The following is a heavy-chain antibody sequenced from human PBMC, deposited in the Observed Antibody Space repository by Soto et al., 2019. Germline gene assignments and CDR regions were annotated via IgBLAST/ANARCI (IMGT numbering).Heavy chain of an antibody. D-gene: IGHD2-15*01. CDR2: IYYSGST. V-gene: IGHV4-59*01. CDR1: GGSISSYY. Sequence: SETLSLTCTVSGGSISSYYWSWIRQPPGKGLEWIGYIYYSGSTNYNPSLKSRVTISVDTSKNQFSLKLSSVTAADTAVYYCARGEPYCSGGSCYPPYDYWGQGTLVTVSS. J-gene: IGHJ4*02. CDR3: ARGEPYCSGGSCYPPYDY.